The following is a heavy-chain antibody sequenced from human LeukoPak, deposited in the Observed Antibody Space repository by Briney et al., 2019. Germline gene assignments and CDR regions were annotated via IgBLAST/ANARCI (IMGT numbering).Heavy chain of an antibody. CDR3: ARSVPPSPAHFDS. D-gene: IGHD2-2*01. J-gene: IGHJ4*02. CDR1: GGSFSGYY. V-gene: IGHV4-34*01. CDR2: INHSGST. Sequence: PSETLSLTCAVYGGSFSGYYWSWIRQPPGKGLEWIGEINHSGSTNYNPSLKSRVTISVDTSKNQFSLKLSSVTAADTAVYYCARSVPPSPAHFDSGAKGPLATVSA.